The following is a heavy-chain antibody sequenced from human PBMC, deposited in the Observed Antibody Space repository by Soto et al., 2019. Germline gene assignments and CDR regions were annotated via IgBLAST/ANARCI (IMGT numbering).Heavy chain of an antibody. V-gene: IGHV3-23*01. Sequence: LGGSLRPSVPPSGFTFRTYALGWFRQAPGKGLEWVSAISGSGGSTYYADSVKGRFTISRDNSKNTLYLQMNSLRAEDTAVYYCAKGGYSSSWSLGYFDYWGQGT. CDR2: ISGSGGST. D-gene: IGHD6-13*01. CDR3: AKGGYSSSWSLGYFDY. CDR1: GFTFRTYA. J-gene: IGHJ4*02.